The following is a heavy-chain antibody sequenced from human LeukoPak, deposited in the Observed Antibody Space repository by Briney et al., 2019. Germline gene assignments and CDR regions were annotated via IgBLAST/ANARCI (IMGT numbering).Heavy chain of an antibody. V-gene: IGHV4-59*01. CDR2: IYYSGST. CDR3: ARASMVRGVIENP. J-gene: IGHJ5*02. CDR1: GGSISSYY. Sequence: SETLSLTCTVSGGSISSYYWSWIRQPPGKGLEWIGYIYYSGSTNYNPSLKSRVTISVDTSKNQFSLKLSSVTAADTAVYYCARASMVRGVIENPWGQGTLVTVSS. D-gene: IGHD3-10*01.